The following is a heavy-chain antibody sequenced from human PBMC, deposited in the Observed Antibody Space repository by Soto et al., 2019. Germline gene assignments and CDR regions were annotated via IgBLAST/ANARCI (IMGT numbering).Heavy chain of an antibody. Sequence: GGSLRLSCAASGFTFSSYGMHWVRQAPGKGLEWVSAISGSGGSTYYADSVKGRFTISRDNSKNTLYLQMNSLRAEDTAVYYCAKDWRQQLPPGDLDYWGQGTLVTVSS. J-gene: IGHJ4*02. V-gene: IGHV3-23*01. CDR1: GFTFSSYG. D-gene: IGHD6-13*01. CDR2: ISGSGGST. CDR3: AKDWRQQLPPGDLDY.